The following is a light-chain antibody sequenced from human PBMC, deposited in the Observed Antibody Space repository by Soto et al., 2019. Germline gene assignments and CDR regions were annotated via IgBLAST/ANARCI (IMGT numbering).Light chain of an antibody. Sequence: DIQMTQSPSSVSASVGDRVTITCRASQGISSWLGWYQQKPGKAPKILIYAASSLQSGVPSRFNGSRSGTYFTLTISSLQPEDFATSYYQQANSFQFSFRGGTKVEIK. CDR3: QQANSFQFS. J-gene: IGKJ4*01. CDR1: QGISSW. V-gene: IGKV1D-12*01. CDR2: AAS.